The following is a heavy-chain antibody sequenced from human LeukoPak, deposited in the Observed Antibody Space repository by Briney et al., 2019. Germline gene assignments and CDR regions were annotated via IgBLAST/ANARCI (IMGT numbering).Heavy chain of an antibody. Sequence: GASVKVSCKASGYTFTSYGISWVRQAPGQGLEWMGWISAYNGNTNYAQKLQGRVTMTTDTSTSTAYMELRSLRSDDMAVYYCARGRGTIGSNRDFYFYYYMDIWGNGTTVTVSS. CDR2: ISAYNGNT. CDR1: GYTFTSYG. CDR3: ARGRGTIGSNRDFYFYYYMDI. V-gene: IGHV1-18*03. D-gene: IGHD2-21*01. J-gene: IGHJ6*03.